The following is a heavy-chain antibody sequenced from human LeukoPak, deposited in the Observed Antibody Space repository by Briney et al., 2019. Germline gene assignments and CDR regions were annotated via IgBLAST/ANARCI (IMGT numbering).Heavy chain of an antibody. Sequence: TSETLSLTCTVSGGSISSSSYYWGWIRQPPGKGLEWIGSIYYSGSTYYNPSLKGRVTISVDTSKNQFSLKLSSVTAADTAVYYCARHVGNYYDFWSGYYPSYYYYYYMDVWGKGTTVTVSS. CDR3: ARHVGNYYDFWSGYYPSYYYYYYMDV. J-gene: IGHJ6*03. CDR1: GGSISSSSYY. D-gene: IGHD3-3*01. V-gene: IGHV4-39*01. CDR2: IYYSGST.